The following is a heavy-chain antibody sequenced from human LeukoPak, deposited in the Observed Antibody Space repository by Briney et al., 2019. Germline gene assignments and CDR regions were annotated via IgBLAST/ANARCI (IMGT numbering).Heavy chain of an antibody. D-gene: IGHD3-3*01. CDR1: GFTFSSYS. Sequence: GGSLRLSCAASGFTFSSYSMNWVRQAPGKGLEWVSYISSSSSTIYYADSVKGRFTISRDNAKNSLYLQMNSLRAEDTAVYYCARDQRLAYDFWSGYSTFWFDPWGQGTLVTVSS. CDR2: ISSSSSTI. J-gene: IGHJ5*02. CDR3: ARDQRLAYDFWSGYSTFWFDP. V-gene: IGHV3-48*01.